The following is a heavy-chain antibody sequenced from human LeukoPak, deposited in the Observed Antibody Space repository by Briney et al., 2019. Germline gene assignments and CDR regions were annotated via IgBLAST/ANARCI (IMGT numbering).Heavy chain of an antibody. J-gene: IGHJ4*02. D-gene: IGHD3-3*01. CDR1: GFTFSSYA. CDR3: ARANERGSYYDFWSGYYDWVLTPDY. CDR2: ISGSGGST. Sequence: GGSLRLSCAASGFTFSSYAMSWVRQAPGKGLEWVSAISGSGGSTYYADSVKGRFTISRDNPKNSLYLQMNSLRAEDTAVYYCARANERGSYYDFWSGYYDWVLTPDYWGQGTLVTVSS. V-gene: IGHV3-23*01.